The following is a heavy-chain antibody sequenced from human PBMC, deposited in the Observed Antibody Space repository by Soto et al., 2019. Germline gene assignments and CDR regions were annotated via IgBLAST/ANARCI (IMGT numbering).Heavy chain of an antibody. D-gene: IGHD4-4*01. V-gene: IGHV3-49*03. CDR1: GFTFGDYA. CDR2: IRSKAYGGTT. CDR3: IMVLSVTTRLWYYYYMDV. Sequence: PGGSLRLSCTASGFTFGDYAMSWFRQAPGKGLEWVGFIRSKAYGGTTEYAASVKGRFTISRDDSKTIASLQMNSLKTEDTAVYYCIMVLSVTTRLWYYYYMDVWVKRTTVTVS. J-gene: IGHJ6*03.